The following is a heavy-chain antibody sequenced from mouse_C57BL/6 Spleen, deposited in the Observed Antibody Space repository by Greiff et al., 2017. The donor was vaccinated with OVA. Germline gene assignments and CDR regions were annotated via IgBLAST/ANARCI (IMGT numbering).Heavy chain of an antibody. CDR1: GFSLTSYG. CDR2: IWSGGST. V-gene: IGHV2-2*01. Sequence: VKLMESGPGLVQPSQSLSITCTVSGFSLTSYGVHWVRQSPGKGLEWLGVIWSGGSTDYNAAFISRLSISKDNSKSQVFFKMNSLQADDTAIYYCARNEGDYSYWYFDVWGTGTTVTVSS. D-gene: IGHD2-4*01. CDR3: ARNEGDYSYWYFDV. J-gene: IGHJ1*03.